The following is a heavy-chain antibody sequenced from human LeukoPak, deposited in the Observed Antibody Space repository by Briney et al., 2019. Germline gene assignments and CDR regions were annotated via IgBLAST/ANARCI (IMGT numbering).Heavy chain of an antibody. D-gene: IGHD6-13*01. V-gene: IGHV3-9*01. CDR3: AKDTAYSSSWYDY. CDR2: ISWNSGGI. CDR1: GFTFDDYA. J-gene: IGHJ4*02. Sequence: GGSLRLSCAASGFTFDDYAMHWVRQAPGKGLEWVSGISWNSGGIGYADSVKGRFTISRDNAKNSLYLQMNSLRAEDTALYYCAKDTAYSSSWYDYWGQGTLVTVSS.